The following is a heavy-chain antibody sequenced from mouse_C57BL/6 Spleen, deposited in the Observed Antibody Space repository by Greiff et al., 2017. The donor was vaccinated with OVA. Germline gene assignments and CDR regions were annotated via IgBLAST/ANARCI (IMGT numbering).Heavy chain of an antibody. D-gene: IGHD1-1*01. Sequence: VKLQQPGAELVKPGASVKLSCKASGYTFTSYWMHWVKQRPGQGLEWIGMIHPNSGSTNYNEKFKSKATLTVDKSSSTAYMQLSSLTSEDSAVYYCARGNYYGSSYWYVDVWGTGTTVTVSS. CDR1: GYTFTSYW. CDR3: ARGNYYGSSYWYVDV. CDR2: IHPNSGST. J-gene: IGHJ1*03. V-gene: IGHV1-64*01.